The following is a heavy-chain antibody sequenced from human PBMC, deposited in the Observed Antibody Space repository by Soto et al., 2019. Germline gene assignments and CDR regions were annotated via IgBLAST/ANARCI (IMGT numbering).Heavy chain of an antibody. CDR3: ARGRGHYDSSGFYLLQYLDY. CDR2: ISSSSGTM. D-gene: IGHD3-22*01. Sequence: EVQLVESGGGLVQPGGSLRLSCAVSGFTFSSYSMNWVRQAPGKGLEWVSYISSSSGTMYYADSVQGRFTISRDNAQNSLYLQMNSLRDEDTAVYYCARGRGHYDSSGFYLLQYLDYWGQGSLVTVSS. V-gene: IGHV3-48*02. CDR1: GFTFSSYS. J-gene: IGHJ4*02.